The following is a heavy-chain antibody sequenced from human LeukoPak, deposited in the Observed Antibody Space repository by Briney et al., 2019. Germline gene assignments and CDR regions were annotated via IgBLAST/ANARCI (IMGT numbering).Heavy chain of an antibody. V-gene: IGHV3-30*02. CDR1: GFTFSNAW. CDR2: IRYDGSKK. Sequence: QPGGSLRLSCAASGFTFSNAWMSWVRQAPGKGLEWVAFIRYDGSKKYYADSVKGRFTISRDNSKNSLYLQMNSLRAEDTAVYYCARVGHSNYDSSGYYIRHGSYYFDYWGQGTLVTVSS. CDR3: ARVGHSNYDSSGYYIRHGSYYFDY. D-gene: IGHD3-22*01. J-gene: IGHJ4*02.